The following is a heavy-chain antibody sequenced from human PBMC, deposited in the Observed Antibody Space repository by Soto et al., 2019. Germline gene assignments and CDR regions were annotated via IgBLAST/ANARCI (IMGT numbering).Heavy chain of an antibody. J-gene: IGHJ3*02. Sequence: SETLSLTCTVSGGCISSYYWSWIRQPPGKGLEWIGYISYSGSTNYNPSLKSRVTISVDTSKNQFSLKLSSVTAADTAVYYCASSSPHYDFWSGYSFWDAFDIWGQGTMVTVSS. CDR3: ASSSPHYDFWSGYSFWDAFDI. CDR1: GGCISSYY. D-gene: IGHD3-3*01. V-gene: IGHV4-59*01. CDR2: ISYSGST.